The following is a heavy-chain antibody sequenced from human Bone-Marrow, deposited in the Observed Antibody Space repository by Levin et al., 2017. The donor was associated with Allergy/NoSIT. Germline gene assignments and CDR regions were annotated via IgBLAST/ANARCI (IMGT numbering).Heavy chain of an antibody. J-gene: IGHJ4*02. CDR3: ARQGVWRAMTFYFDS. D-gene: IGHD1-1*01. CDR2: VYNRGST. CDR1: GSPLNTNSYY. Sequence: TSETLSLTCSVSGSPLNTNSYYWGWVRQPPGKGLEWIGSVYNRGSTYYNPSLEGRVTISVDTSRNHFSLRLSSVTAADTAVYYCARQGVWRAMTFYFDSWGQGTLVTVSS. V-gene: IGHV4-39*01.